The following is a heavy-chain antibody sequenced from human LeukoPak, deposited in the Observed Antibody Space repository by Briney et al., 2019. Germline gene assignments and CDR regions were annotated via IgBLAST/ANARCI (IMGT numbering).Heavy chain of an antibody. J-gene: IGHJ5*02. CDR2: IYHSGST. D-gene: IGHD4-17*01. CDR1: GDSMSNGGYS. Sequence: SETLSFTCTVSGDSMSNGGYSWSWIRQPPGKGLEWIGYIYHSGSTYYNPSLKSRVTISVDRSKNQFSLKLSSVTAADTAVYYCARDTNYGDYGGFDPWGQGTLVTVSS. V-gene: IGHV4-30-2*01. CDR3: ARDTNYGDYGGFDP.